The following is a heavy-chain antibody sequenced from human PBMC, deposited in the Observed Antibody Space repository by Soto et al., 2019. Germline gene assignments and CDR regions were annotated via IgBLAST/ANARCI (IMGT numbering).Heavy chain of an antibody. J-gene: IGHJ4*02. V-gene: IGHV3-7*03. CDR2: IKQDGSEK. Sequence: AGGSLRLSCAASGFTFSSYWMSWVRQAPGKGLEWVANIKQDGSEKYYVDSVKGRFTISRDNAKNSLYLQMNSLRAEDTAVYYRARRVSSGWFGGYFDYWGQGTLVTVSS. CDR1: GFTFSSYW. CDR3: ARRVSSGWFGGYFDY. D-gene: IGHD6-19*01.